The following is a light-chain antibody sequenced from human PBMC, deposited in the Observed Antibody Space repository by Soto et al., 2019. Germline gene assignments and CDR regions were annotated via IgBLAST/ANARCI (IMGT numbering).Light chain of an antibody. Sequence: ETMMTQSPDTLSVSLGERATLSCRASQSLRSSLAWYQQKPGLAPRLLIYDASSRATGIPDRFSGSGSGTDFTLTISRLEPEDFAVYYCQQYGSSPTFGQGTRLEIK. V-gene: IGKV3D-20*01. J-gene: IGKJ5*01. CDR3: QQYGSSPT. CDR2: DAS. CDR1: QSLRSS.